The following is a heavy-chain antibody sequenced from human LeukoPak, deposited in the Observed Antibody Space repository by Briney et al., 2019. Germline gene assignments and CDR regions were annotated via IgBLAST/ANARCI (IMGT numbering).Heavy chain of an antibody. V-gene: IGHV3-48*04. J-gene: IGHJ4*02. CDR3: ARRVPNEVITDYFDY. CDR1: GFSLSSYS. CDR2: IHSSGAII. D-gene: IGHD3-16*01. Sequence: GGSLRLSCVASGFSLSSYSMNWVRQAPGKGLEWISFIHSSGAIIFYAESVKGRFTISRDNAKNSLFLQMNSLRAEDTAVYYCARRVPNEVITDYFDYWGPGTLVTVSS.